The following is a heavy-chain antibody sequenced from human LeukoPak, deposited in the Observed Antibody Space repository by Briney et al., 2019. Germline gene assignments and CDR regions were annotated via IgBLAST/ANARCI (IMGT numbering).Heavy chain of an antibody. CDR3: ARGWARDRGDY. D-gene: IGHD5-24*01. V-gene: IGHV3-74*01. J-gene: IGHJ4*02. CDR2: INSDGSST. Sequence: PGGSLRLSCAASGFSFSFSNMNWVRQAPGKGLVWVSRINSDGSSTSYADSVKGRFTVSRDNAKNTLYLQMNSVRAEDTAVYYCARGWARDRGDYWGQGTLVTVSS. CDR1: GFSFSFSN.